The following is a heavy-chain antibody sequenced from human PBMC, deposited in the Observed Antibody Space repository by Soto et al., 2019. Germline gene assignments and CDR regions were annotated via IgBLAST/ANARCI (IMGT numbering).Heavy chain of an antibody. CDR2: IYYSGNT. J-gene: IGHJ5*02. V-gene: IGHV4-39*01. CDR3: ERKTSSRARNWFDP. Sequence: ETLSLTCTVSGGSISSTLYDWGWIRQPPGKGLEWIGSIYYSGNTYYNPSLKSRVTISVDTSKNQFSLKLSSVTAADTAMYYCERKTSSRARNWFDPWGQGTLVTVS. CDR1: GGSISSTLYD. D-gene: IGHD6-13*01.